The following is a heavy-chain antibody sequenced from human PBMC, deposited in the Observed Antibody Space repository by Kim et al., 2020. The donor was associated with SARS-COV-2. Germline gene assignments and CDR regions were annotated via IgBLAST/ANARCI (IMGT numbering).Heavy chain of an antibody. J-gene: IGHJ3*02. Sequence: RVTISVDTSKNQFSLKLSSVTAADTAVYYCARPRLSGSGSYYSTDAFDIWGQGTMVTVSS. D-gene: IGHD3-10*01. CDR3: ARPRLSGSGSYYSTDAFDI. V-gene: IGHV4-39*01.